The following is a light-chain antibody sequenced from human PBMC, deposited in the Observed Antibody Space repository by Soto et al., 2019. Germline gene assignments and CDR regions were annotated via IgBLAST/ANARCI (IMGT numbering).Light chain of an antibody. J-gene: IGKJ1*01. CDR1: QGISSY. CDR3: QPYYSYPPWT. V-gene: IGKV1-8*01. CDR2: AAS. Sequence: AIRMTQSPSSLSASTGDRVTITCRASQGISSYLAWYQQKPGKAPKLLIYAASTLQSGVPSRFSGSGSGTDFTLTISCLQSEDFATYYCQPYYSYPPWTFGQGTNVEIK.